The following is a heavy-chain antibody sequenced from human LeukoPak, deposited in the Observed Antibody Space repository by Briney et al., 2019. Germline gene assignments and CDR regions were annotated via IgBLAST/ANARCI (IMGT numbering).Heavy chain of an antibody. J-gene: IGHJ5*02. CDR3: ARARDTTSGSNWFDP. Sequence: SETLSLTCKVSGGSISSSIYYWDWIRQPPGKGLEWIGSIYYTGSTYYNPSLKSRVTISVDTSKNQFSLKLSSVTAADTAVYYCARARDTTSGSNWFDPWGQGTLVTVSS. CDR1: GGSISSSIYY. CDR2: IYYTGST. V-gene: IGHV4-39*07. D-gene: IGHD1-26*01.